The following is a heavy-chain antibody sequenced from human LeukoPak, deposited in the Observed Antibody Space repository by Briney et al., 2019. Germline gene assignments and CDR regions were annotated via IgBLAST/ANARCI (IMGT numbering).Heavy chain of an antibody. CDR1: GYTFTSYG. CDR3: ARDKPPYYDSSGYYSEGYDY. D-gene: IGHD3-22*01. J-gene: IGHJ4*02. V-gene: IGHV1-18*01. Sequence: ASVKVSCKASGYTFTSYGISWVRQAPGQGLEWMGWISAYNGNTNYAQKLQGRVTMTTDTSTSTAYMELRSLRSDDTAVYYCARDKPPYYDSSGYYSEGYDYWGQGTLVTVSS. CDR2: ISAYNGNT.